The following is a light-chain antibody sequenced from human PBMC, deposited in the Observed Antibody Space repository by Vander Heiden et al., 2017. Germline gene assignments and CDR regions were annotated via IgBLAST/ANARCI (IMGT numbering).Light chain of an antibody. CDR1: QSLLHSNGYNY. J-gene: IGKJ1*01. CDR3: MQALQTPPWT. Sequence: DIMMSQSPLSLPVTHGEPASISCRSSQSLLHSNGYNYLDWYLQKPGQSPQLLIYLGSNRASGVPDRFSGSGSGTDFTLKISRVEAEDVGVYYCMQALQTPPWTFGQGTKVEIK. CDR2: LGS. V-gene: IGKV2-28*01.